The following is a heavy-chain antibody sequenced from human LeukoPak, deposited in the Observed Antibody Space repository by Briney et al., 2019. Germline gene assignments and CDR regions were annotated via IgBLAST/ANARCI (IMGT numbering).Heavy chain of an antibody. D-gene: IGHD2-15*01. Sequence: GESLKISCKGSGYSFTSYWIGWVRQMPGKGLEWMGIIYPGDSDTRYSPSFQGQVPISADKSISTAYLQWSSLKASDTAMYYCARHNPSYKYCSGGSCLMDVWGKGTTVTVSS. CDR3: ARHNPSYKYCSGGSCLMDV. CDR1: GYSFTSYW. V-gene: IGHV5-51*01. CDR2: IYPGDSDT. J-gene: IGHJ6*03.